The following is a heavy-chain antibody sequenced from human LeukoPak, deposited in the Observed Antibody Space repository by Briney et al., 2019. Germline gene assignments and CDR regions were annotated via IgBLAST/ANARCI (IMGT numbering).Heavy chain of an antibody. D-gene: IGHD3-10*01. J-gene: IGHJ4*02. V-gene: IGHV3-23*01. CDR3: ARPSGSGSYLVY. CDR2: ISGSGGST. Sequence: GGSLRLSCAASGFTFSSYAMSWVRQAPGKGLEWVSAISGSGGSTYYADSVKGRFTISRDNSKNSLYLQMNSLRAEDTAVYYCARPSGSGSYLVYWGQGTLVTVSS. CDR1: GFTFSSYA.